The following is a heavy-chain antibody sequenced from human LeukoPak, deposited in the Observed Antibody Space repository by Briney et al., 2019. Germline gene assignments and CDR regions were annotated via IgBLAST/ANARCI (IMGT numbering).Heavy chain of an antibody. CDR2: IYYSGST. V-gene: IGHV4-59*01. D-gene: IGHD3-3*01. J-gene: IGHJ4*02. CDR3: ARDDFWSGYYRGYFDY. CDR1: GASITSYY. Sequence: PSETLSLSCTVSGASITSYYYSWIRQPPGKGLEWIGSIYYSGSTAYNPSLKSRVTISVDTSKNQFSLKLSSVTTADTAVYYCARDDFWSGYYRGYFDYWGQGTLVTVSS.